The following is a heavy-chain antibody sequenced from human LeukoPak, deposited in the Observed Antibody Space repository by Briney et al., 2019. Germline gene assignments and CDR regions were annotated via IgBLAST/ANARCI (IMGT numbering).Heavy chain of an antibody. J-gene: IGHJ5*02. D-gene: IGHD2-21*02. CDR1: GYTFTNYF. CDR3: ARRDCVGDCYSNWFDP. V-gene: IGHV1-46*01. CDR2: INPRGGST. Sequence: ASVRVSCKASGYTFTNYFMHWVRQAPGQGLEWMGIINPRGGSTGYAQKFQGRITMTTDMSTRTVYMELSSLESEDTAVYYCARRDCVGDCYSNWFDPWGQGTLVTVSS.